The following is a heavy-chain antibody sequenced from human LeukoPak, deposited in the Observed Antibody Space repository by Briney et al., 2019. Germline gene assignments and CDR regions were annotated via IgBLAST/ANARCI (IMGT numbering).Heavy chain of an antibody. CDR3: ASMSRPYYYGMDV. CDR1: GFTVSSNY. J-gene: IGHJ6*02. Sequence: PGGSLRLSCAASGFTVSSNYMSWVRQAPGKGLEWVSVIYSGGSTYYADSVKGRFTISRDNSKNTLYLQMNSLRAEDTAVYYCASMSRPYYYGMDVWGQGTTVTVSS. CDR2: IYSGGST. V-gene: IGHV3-53*01.